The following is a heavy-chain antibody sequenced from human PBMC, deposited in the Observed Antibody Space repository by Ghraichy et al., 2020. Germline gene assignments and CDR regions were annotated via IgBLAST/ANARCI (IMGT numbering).Heavy chain of an antibody. CDR2: IHYSGST. J-gene: IGHJ6*02. V-gene: IGHV4-38-2*02. Sequence: GALSLTCTVSGYSISSGYYWGWIRQSPGKGLEWIGSIHYSGSTYNNPSLKSRVIISVDTSKNQFFLKVSSVTAADTAVYHCARDRSRYTGSYYYYYGIDVWGQGTTVTVSS. CDR1: GYSISSGYY. CDR3: ARDRSRYTGSYYYYYGIDV. D-gene: IGHD1-26*01.